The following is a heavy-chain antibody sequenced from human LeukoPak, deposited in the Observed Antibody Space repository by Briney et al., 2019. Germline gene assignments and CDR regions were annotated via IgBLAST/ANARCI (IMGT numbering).Heavy chain of an antibody. Sequence: GRSLRLSCAASGFTFSSYGMHWVRQAPGKGLEWVAVIWYDGSNKYYADSVKGRFTISRDNSKNTLYLQMNSLRAEDTAVYYCATLRVGETDYWGQGTLVTVSS. V-gene: IGHV3-33*01. D-gene: IGHD3-10*01. CDR1: GFTFSSYG. J-gene: IGHJ4*02. CDR3: ATLRVGETDY. CDR2: IWYDGSNK.